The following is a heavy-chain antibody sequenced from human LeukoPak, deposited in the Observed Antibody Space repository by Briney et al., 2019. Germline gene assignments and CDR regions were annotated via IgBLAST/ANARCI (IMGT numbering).Heavy chain of an antibody. Sequence: ESLKVSWKGSGYSFSNYWIGLVPQKPRKSLGLIGLIHPGDSDTRYSPSFRGQVTISADKSISTAYLQWSSLKASDTAMYYCARASGYDYGYYGMDVWGQGTTVTVSS. CDR2: IHPGDSDT. J-gene: IGHJ6*02. D-gene: IGHD5-12*01. V-gene: IGHV5-51*01. CDR1: GYSFSNYW. CDR3: ARASGYDYGYYGMDV.